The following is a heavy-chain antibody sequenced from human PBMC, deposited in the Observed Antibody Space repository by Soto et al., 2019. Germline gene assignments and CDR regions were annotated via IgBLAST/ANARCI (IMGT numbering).Heavy chain of an antibody. Sequence: QVQLQESGPGLVKPSETLSLTCTVSGGSISSYYWSWIRQPPGKGLEWIGYIYYSGSTNYNPSLKSRVTISVDTSKNQFSLKLSSVTAADTAVYYCARDRESYYDILTGYYNSRRGFDAWGQGTLVTVSS. CDR2: IYYSGST. CDR1: GGSISSYY. J-gene: IGHJ5*02. V-gene: IGHV4-59*01. D-gene: IGHD3-9*01. CDR3: ARDRESYYDILTGYYNSRRGFDA.